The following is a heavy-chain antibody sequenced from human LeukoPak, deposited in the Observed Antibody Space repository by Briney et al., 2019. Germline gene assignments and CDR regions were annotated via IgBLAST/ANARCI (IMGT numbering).Heavy chain of an antibody. Sequence: GASVKVSCKASGYTFTSYGISWVRQAPGQGLEWMGRISAYNGNTNYAQKLQGRVTMTTDTSTSTAYMELRSLRSDDTAVYYCARDPFWSGYYPFDYWGQGTLVTVSS. CDR2: ISAYNGNT. J-gene: IGHJ4*02. CDR3: ARDPFWSGYYPFDY. CDR1: GYTFTSYG. D-gene: IGHD3-3*01. V-gene: IGHV1-18*01.